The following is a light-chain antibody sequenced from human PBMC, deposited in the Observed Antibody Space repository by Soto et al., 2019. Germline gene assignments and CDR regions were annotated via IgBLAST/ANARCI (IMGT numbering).Light chain of an antibody. V-gene: IGLV1-40*01. J-gene: IGLJ3*02. CDR1: SSNIGAGYE. CDR3: QSYDTSLLRV. Sequence: QSVLTQPPSVSGAPGQRVTISCTGSSSNIGAGYEVHWYQQLPGTAPKLLIYGNTNRPSGVPDRFSGSRSGTSASLTITGLQAEDEADYYCQSYDTSLLRVFGGGTNLTVL. CDR2: GNT.